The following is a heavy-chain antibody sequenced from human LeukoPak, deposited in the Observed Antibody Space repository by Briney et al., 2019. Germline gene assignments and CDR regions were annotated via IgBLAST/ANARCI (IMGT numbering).Heavy chain of an antibody. CDR2: TSYDGRNK. J-gene: IGHJ3*01. CDR3: AKPRDIDSWAFDV. Sequence: GRSLRLSCAASEFTFNNHDMHWVRQAPGKGLEWVAATSYDGRNKYYADSVKGRFTISRDNSKNTLNLQMNSLRTEDTAVFYCAKPRDIDSWAFDVWGQGTMVTVSS. V-gene: IGHV3-30*18. CDR1: EFTFNNHD. D-gene: IGHD2-15*01.